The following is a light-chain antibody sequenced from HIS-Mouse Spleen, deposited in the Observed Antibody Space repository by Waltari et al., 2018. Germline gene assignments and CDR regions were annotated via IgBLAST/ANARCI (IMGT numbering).Light chain of an antibody. CDR2: EDS. CDR1: ALPKQY. Sequence: SYELTQPPSVSVSPGQTARITCSGDALPKQYAYWYQQKSGQAHVLVIYEDSKRPSGIPERFSGSSSGTMATLTISGAQVEDEADYYCYSTDSSGNHRVFGGGTKLTVL. CDR3: YSTDSSGNHRV. V-gene: IGLV3-10*01. J-gene: IGLJ2*01.